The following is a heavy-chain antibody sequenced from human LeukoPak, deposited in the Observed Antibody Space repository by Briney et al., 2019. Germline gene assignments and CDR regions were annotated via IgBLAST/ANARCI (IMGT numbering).Heavy chain of an antibody. CDR3: AKGRDGYNYFDY. CDR1: GFTLSHYG. D-gene: IGHD5-24*01. V-gene: IGHV3-30*18. CDR2: ISHDGNNK. Sequence: TGGSLRLSCAGSGFTLSHYGMHGVRQAPGKGLEWVAVISHDGNNKYYGDSVKGRFTISRDNAKNSLYLQMNSLRAEDTALYYCAKGRDGYNYFDYWGQGTLVTVSS. J-gene: IGHJ4*02.